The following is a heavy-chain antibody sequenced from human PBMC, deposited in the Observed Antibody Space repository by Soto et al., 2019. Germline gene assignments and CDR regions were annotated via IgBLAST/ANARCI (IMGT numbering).Heavy chain of an antibody. CDR2: VYYRGRS. Sequence: WETLSLTCTVSGGSVTNSSYYWGWIRQSPGKGLEWIGSVYYRGRSYSKSSVKSRATISVDTSKNRFSLSLNSVTASDTAVYFCVSQRTTVPTQAYFDYWGPGALVTVPQ. CDR1: GGSVTNSSYY. D-gene: IGHD4-17*01. V-gene: IGHV4-39*01. CDR3: VSQRTTVPTQAYFDY. J-gene: IGHJ4*02.